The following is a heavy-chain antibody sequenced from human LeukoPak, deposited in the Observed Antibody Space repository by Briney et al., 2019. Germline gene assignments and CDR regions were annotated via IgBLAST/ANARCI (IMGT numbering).Heavy chain of an antibody. CDR3: ASYGSGFYYYYGMDV. D-gene: IGHD3-10*01. Sequence: GGSLRLSCAASGFTFSNYSMNWVRQAPGKGLEWVSFLSGSSGYIFYADSLKGRFTISRDNAKNSLYLQMNSLRAEDTAVYYCASYGSGFYYYYGMDVWGQGTTVTVSS. CDR1: GFTFSNYS. J-gene: IGHJ6*02. V-gene: IGHV3-21*01. CDR2: LSGSSGYI.